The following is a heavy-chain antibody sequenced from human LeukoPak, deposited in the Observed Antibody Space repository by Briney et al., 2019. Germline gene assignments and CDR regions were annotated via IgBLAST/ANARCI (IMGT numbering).Heavy chain of an antibody. J-gene: IGHJ4*02. Sequence: SETLSLTCAVYGGSFSGYYWSWIRQPPRKGLEWIGEINHSGSTNYNPSLKSRVTISVDTSKNQFSLKLSSVTAADTAVYYCAREGRDCSSTSCYPFDYWGQGTLVTVSS. D-gene: IGHD2-2*01. CDR3: AREGRDCSSTSCYPFDY. CDR2: INHSGST. CDR1: GGSFSGYY. V-gene: IGHV4-34*01.